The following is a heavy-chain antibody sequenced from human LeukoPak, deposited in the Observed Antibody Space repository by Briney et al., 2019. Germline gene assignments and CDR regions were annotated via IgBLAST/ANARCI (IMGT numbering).Heavy chain of an antibody. CDR1: GYTFTNYG. CDR3: ARERRYCSSSSCYWDAFDI. J-gene: IGHJ3*02. D-gene: IGHD2-2*01. Sequence: GASVKVSCKASGYTFTNYGINWVRQAPGQGLEWMGWISAYNGKTNHAQNLQGRVTMTTDTSTSTAYMELRSLRSDDTAVYYCARERRYCSSSSCYWDAFDIWGQGTMVTVSS. CDR2: ISAYNGKT. V-gene: IGHV1-18*01.